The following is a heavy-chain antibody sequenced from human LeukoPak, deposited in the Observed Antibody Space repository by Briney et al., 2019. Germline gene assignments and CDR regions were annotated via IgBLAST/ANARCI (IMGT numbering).Heavy chain of an antibody. CDR3: ARGSSGSYPF. Sequence: GASVKVSCKASGGTFNSYAISWVRQAPGQGLEWMGGIIPMSDTANYPQKFRGRLTITADIPTSTVYMELSSLRSEDTAVYYCARGSSGSYPFWGQGTMVTVSS. CDR2: IIPMSDTA. CDR1: GGTFNSYA. V-gene: IGHV1-69*06. J-gene: IGHJ3*01. D-gene: IGHD1-26*01.